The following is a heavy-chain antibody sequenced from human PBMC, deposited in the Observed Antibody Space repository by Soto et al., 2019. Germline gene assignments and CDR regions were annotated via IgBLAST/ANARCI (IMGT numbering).Heavy chain of an antibody. CDR2: IYYSGST. D-gene: IGHD2-15*01. CDR3: ARESALLLDY. V-gene: IGHV4-31*03. CDR1: GGSISSGGYY. Sequence: SETLSLTCTVSGGSISSGGYYWSWIRQHPGKGLEWIGYIYYSGSTYYNPSLKSRVTISVDTSKNQFSLKLSSVTAADTDVYYCARESALLLDYWGQGTLVTVYS. J-gene: IGHJ4*02.